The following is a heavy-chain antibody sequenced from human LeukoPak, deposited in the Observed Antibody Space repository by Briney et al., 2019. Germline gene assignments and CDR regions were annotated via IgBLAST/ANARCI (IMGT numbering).Heavy chain of an antibody. CDR2: IYHSGST. Sequence: PSQTLSLTCAVSGGSLSSGGYSWSWIRQPPGKGLEWIGYIYHSGSTHYNPSLKSRVTISVDRSKNQFSLKLSSVTAADTAVYYCARAYCSGGYCDYFDYWGQGTLVTVSS. J-gene: IGHJ4*02. D-gene: IGHD2-15*01. CDR3: ARAYCSGGYCDYFDY. CDR1: GGSLSSGGYS. V-gene: IGHV4-30-2*01.